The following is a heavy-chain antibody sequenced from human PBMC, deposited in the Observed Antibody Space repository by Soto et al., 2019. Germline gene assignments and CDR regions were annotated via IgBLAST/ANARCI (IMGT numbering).Heavy chain of an antibody. V-gene: IGHV5-51*01. CDR1: GYSFTSYW. CDR2: INPGDSDT. D-gene: IGHD3-10*01. J-gene: IGHJ5*02. CDR3: ARRHTGSYFYLYNWFDL. Sequence: GESLKISCKASGYSFTSYWIAWVRQMPGKRLEWVGIINPGDSDTRYSPSFQGQVTISVDSSIGTAYLQRSSLTASDTAMYYCARRHTGSYFYLYNWFDLWGQGTMVTVSS.